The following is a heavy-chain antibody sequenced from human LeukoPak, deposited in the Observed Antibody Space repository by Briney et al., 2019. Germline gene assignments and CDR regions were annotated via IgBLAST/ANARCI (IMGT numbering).Heavy chain of an antibody. CDR2: INPSNGNP. V-gene: IGHV7-4-1*02. CDR1: GYTFKTSA. J-gene: IGHJ4*02. Sequence: GASVKVSCRSSGYTFKTSAINWLRQAPGQGLEWVGWINPSNGNPTYAQGFTGRFVFSLDTPVSTAFLHISSLQIEDTAVYYCARDTPDGRVTKFDYWGQGTLVTVSS. D-gene: IGHD4-17*01. CDR3: ARDTPDGRVTKFDY.